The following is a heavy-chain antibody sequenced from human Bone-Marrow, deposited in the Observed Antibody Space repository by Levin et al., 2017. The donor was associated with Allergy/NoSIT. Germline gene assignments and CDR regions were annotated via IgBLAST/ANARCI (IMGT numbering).Heavy chain of an antibody. CDR2: ISGSGGST. D-gene: IGHD3-10*01. CDR3: ANNSMIYGSGSYYNREYFQH. CDR1: GFTFSSYA. Sequence: GGSLRLSCAASGFTFSSYAMSWVRQAPGKGLEWVSAISGSGGSTYYADSVKGRFTISRDNSKNTLYLQMNSLRAEDTAVYYCANNSMIYGSGSYYNREYFQHWGQGTLVTVSS. J-gene: IGHJ1*01. V-gene: IGHV3-23*01.